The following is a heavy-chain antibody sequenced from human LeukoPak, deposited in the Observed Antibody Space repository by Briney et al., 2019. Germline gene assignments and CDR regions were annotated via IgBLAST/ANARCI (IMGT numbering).Heavy chain of an antibody. J-gene: IGHJ4*02. CDR3: ARDWGTYFDY. D-gene: IGHD7-27*01. CDR1: GGSISSGGSR. V-gene: IGHV4-31*03. Sequence: SETLSLTCNVSGGSISSGGSRWSWIRQHPGKGLEWIGYIYYSGSTYYNPSLESRLTMSVDTSKNQFSLHLTSVTAADTAVCYCARDWGTYFDYWGQGTLVTVSS. CDR2: IYYSGST.